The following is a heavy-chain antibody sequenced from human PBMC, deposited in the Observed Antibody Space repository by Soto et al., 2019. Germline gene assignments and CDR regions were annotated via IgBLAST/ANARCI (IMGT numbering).Heavy chain of an antibody. D-gene: IGHD3-22*01. CDR2: INHSGST. J-gene: IGHJ5*02. CDR1: GGSFSGYY. Sequence: SETLSLTCAVYGGSFSGYYWSWIRQPPGKGLEWIGEINHSGSTNYNPSLKSRVTISVDTSKNQFSLKLSSVTAADTAVYYCEGGRYYYDSSGYYHGTARWFDPWGQGTLVTVSS. V-gene: IGHV4-34*01. CDR3: EGGRYYYDSSGYYHGTARWFDP.